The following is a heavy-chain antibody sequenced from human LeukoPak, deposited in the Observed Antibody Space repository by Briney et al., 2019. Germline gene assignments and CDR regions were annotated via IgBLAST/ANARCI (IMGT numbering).Heavy chain of an antibody. Sequence: PSETLSLTCTVSGGSISSSSYYWGWIRQPPGKGLEWIGSIYYSGSTFYNPSLKSQVPISVDTSKNQFSLKLSSVTAADTAVYFCARQSSTSCYIDYWGQGTLVAVSS. CDR2: IYYSGST. CDR1: GGSISSSSYY. J-gene: IGHJ4*02. D-gene: IGHD2-2*02. V-gene: IGHV4-39*01. CDR3: ARQSSTSCYIDY.